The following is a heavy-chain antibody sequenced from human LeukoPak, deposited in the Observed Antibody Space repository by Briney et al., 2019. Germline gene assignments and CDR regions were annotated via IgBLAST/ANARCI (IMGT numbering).Heavy chain of an antibody. D-gene: IGHD1/OR15-1a*01. CDR1: GGSIISGSYY. Sequence: SETLSLTCTVSGGSIISGSYYWSWIRQPAGKGLEWIGRFYTSGSTNYNPSLKSRLTISVDTSKNQFSLKLSSVTAADTAVYYCARATGTGMFDYWGQGTLVTVSS. CDR3: ARATGTGMFDY. CDR2: FYTSGST. V-gene: IGHV4-61*02. J-gene: IGHJ4*02.